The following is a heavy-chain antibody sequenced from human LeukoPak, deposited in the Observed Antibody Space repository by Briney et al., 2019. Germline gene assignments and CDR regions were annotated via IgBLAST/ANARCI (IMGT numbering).Heavy chain of an antibody. J-gene: IGHJ4*02. D-gene: IGHD6-6*01. CDR3: ARYSSSSGGASHYLDY. CDR2: ISGDGGMT. CDR1: GFTLRSYW. V-gene: IGHV3-74*01. Sequence: GGSLRLSCAVSGFTLRSYWMHWVRQAPGKGLVWVSRISGDGGMTNYADSVKGRFTISRDNAKNTVYLQMNSLRAEDTAVYYCARYSSSSGGASHYLDYWGQGTLVTVSS.